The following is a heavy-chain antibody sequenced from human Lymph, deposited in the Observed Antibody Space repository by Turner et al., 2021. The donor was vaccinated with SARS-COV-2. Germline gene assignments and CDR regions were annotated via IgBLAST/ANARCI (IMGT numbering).Heavy chain of an antibody. V-gene: IGHV3-21*01. CDR3: ARGTRDFPYYFDY. Sequence: VQLVESWGVVVTPCGSLSPSCAASGFTFSSYSMNGVRQARGKGVEGVASINFTSSKRYYDDSVKGRFTITKDNAKKSLYLQMNSLRDEETAVYYCARGTRDFPYYFDYWGQGTLVTVSS. D-gene: IGHD2-21*02. CDR1: GFTFSSYS. J-gene: IGHJ4*02. CDR2: INFTSSKR.